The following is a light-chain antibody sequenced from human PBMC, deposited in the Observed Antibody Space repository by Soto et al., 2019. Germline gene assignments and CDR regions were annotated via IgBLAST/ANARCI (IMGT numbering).Light chain of an antibody. CDR3: QQYGSSPWT. V-gene: IGKV3-20*01. CDR1: QSVSSSY. J-gene: IGKJ1*01. CDR2: GAS. Sequence: EIVLTQSPGTLSLSPGERATLSCRASQSVSSSYLAWYQQKPGQAPRLLIYGASSRATGITDRFSGSGSGTAFTLTIRKLEPEDFAVYYCQQYGSSPWTFGQGTQVEIK.